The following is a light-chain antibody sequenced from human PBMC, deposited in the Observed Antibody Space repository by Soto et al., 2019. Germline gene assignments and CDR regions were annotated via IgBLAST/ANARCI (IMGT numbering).Light chain of an antibody. CDR3: QQYNSYPWT. CDR1: QSISSW. Sequence: DIQMTQSPSTPSASLGQRVTVTSRASQSISSWLAWYQQKPGKAPKLLIYKASSLESGVPSRFSGSGSGTEFTLTISSLQPDDFATYYCQQYNSYPWTFGQGTKVDIK. CDR2: KAS. J-gene: IGKJ1*01. V-gene: IGKV1-5*03.